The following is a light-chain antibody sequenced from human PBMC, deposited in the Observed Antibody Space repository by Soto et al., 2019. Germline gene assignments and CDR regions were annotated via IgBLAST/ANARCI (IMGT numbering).Light chain of an antibody. Sequence: QSALTQPASVSRSPGQSITISCTGTSSDVGGYNYVSWYQQHPGKAPKLMVYDVSKWPSGISKRFSGSKSGNTASLTISGLQAEDEADYYCSSYTSGSAVVFGGGTKLTVL. CDR1: SSDVGGYNY. V-gene: IGLV2-14*01. J-gene: IGLJ2*01. CDR3: SSYTSGSAVV. CDR2: DVS.